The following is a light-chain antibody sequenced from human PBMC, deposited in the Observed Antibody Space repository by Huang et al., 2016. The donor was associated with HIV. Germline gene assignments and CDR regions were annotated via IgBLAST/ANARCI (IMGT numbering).Light chain of an antibody. V-gene: IGKV1-27*01. Sequence: EIQMTQSPPTLSASQGVRVTLTCRASQDIGNFLAWFQQKPGGDPKLLMYGASTLHGGFQSRFSDRGSGTEFTLTITDLQPEDVATYYCQRYYSAPRAFGPGTKVDIK. CDR2: GAS. CDR1: QDIGNF. J-gene: IGKJ1*01. CDR3: QRYYSAPRA.